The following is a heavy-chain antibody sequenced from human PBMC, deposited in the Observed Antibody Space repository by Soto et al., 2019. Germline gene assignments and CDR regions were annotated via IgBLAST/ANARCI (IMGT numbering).Heavy chain of an antibody. Sequence: SETLSLTCTVSGGSISSYYWSWIRQPPGKGLEWIGYIYYSGSTNYNPSLKSRVTISVDTSKNQFSLKLSSVTAADTAVYYCARRIQLWDIDYFDYWGQGTQVTVSS. CDR1: GGSISSYY. V-gene: IGHV4-59*08. CDR2: IYYSGST. D-gene: IGHD5-18*01. J-gene: IGHJ4*02. CDR3: ARRIQLWDIDYFDY.